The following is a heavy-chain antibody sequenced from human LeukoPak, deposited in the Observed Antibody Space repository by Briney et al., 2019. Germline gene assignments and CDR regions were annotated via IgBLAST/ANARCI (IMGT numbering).Heavy chain of an antibody. Sequence: GGSLTLSCAASGFTVTNNYMTWVRQAPGKGLDWVSVIYSDGRTYYADSVKDRFIISRDNSKNTLYLQMNSLKPEDTALYYCAGNLYSSRWSDYWGRGTLVTVSS. CDR1: GFTVTNNY. CDR2: IYSDGRT. J-gene: IGHJ4*02. V-gene: IGHV3-53*01. D-gene: IGHD6-13*01. CDR3: AGNLYSSRWSDY.